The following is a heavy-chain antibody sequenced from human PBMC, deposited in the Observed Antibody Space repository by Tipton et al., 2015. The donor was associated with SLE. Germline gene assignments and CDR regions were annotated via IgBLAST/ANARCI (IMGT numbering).Heavy chain of an antibody. CDR1: GDSLIGSH. CDR3: AARPVVGAIGYFDY. D-gene: IGHD1-26*01. V-gene: IGHV4-4*07. Sequence: TLSLTCTVSGDSLIGSHWTWIRQPAGKGLEWIGRIYTSETTKYNPSLKSRVTMSVDTSKNQFSLNLSSVTAADTAVYYCAARPVVGAIGYFDYWGQGTLVTVSS. J-gene: IGHJ4*02. CDR2: IYTSETT.